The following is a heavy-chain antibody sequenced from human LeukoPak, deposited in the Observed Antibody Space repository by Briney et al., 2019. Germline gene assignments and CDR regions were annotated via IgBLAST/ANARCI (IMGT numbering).Heavy chain of an antibody. J-gene: IGHJ4*02. CDR1: GYTFTSYG. CDR3: ARDTMVLWCGEPPVSDY. Sequence: ASVKVSCKASGYTFTSYGIRWVRQAPGQGLEWMGWISAYNGNTNYAQKLQGRVTMTTDTSTSTAYMELRSLRSDDTAVYYCARDTMVLWCGEPPVSDYWGQGTLVTVSS. CDR2: ISAYNGNT. V-gene: IGHV1-18*01. D-gene: IGHD3-10*01.